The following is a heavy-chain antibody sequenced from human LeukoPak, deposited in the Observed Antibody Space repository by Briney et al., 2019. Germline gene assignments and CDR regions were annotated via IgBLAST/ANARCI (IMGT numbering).Heavy chain of an antibody. J-gene: IGHJ3*02. V-gene: IGHV3-7*02. CDR2: IMQDGSEK. D-gene: IGHD6-6*01. CDR3: ARLYSSSSGKAFDI. CDR1: GFTFSSYW. Sequence: GRSLRLSCAASGFTFSSYWMSWVSQAPGKGLEWVANIMQDGSEKNYVDSVKGRFTISRDNAKNSLYLQMNSLRAEDTAVYYCARLYSSSSGKAFDIWGQGTMVTVSS.